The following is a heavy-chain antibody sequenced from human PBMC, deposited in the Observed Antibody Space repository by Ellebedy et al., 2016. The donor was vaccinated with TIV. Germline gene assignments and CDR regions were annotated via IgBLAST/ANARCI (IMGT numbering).Heavy chain of an antibody. CDR1: GYTFTCYY. J-gene: IGHJ4*02. CDR2: VNAGNGDT. CDR3: ARVRDSISCFDS. D-gene: IGHD6-13*01. V-gene: IGHV1-3*01. Sequence: AASVKVSCKASGYTFTCYYIHWVRQAPGQRFEWRGWVNAGNGDTEYSQKFKDRVTFTRDTSASTVYMELSSLRSEDTAVYYGARVRDSISCFDSWGQGTLVSVSS.